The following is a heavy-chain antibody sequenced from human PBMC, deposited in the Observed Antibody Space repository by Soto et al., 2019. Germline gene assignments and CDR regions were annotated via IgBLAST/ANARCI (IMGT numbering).Heavy chain of an antibody. CDR3: ARGASRWYPSCFDC. J-gene: IGHJ4*02. Sequence: QAQVVQSGSEVRKPGSSVKLSCKASEGTFNSYAIAWVRQAPGQGLEWMGGIIPYYNTLNYAQKFQDRVTITADDSTNTVYMELRRLRSDDTAVYFCARGASRWYPSCFDCWAQGNLVTVS. D-gene: IGHD6-13*01. V-gene: IGHV1-69*01. CDR2: IIPYYNTL. CDR1: EGTFNSYA.